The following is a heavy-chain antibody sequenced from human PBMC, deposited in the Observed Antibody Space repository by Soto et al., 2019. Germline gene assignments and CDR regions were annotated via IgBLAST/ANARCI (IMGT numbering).Heavy chain of an antibody. V-gene: IGHV2-5*02. CDR3: VHRPTMTSHDY. CDR2: IYGDDDK. Sequence: SGPTLVNPTQTLTLTCTFSGFSLTTNRVVVGWVRQPPGKAPSWLAFIYGDDDKRYSPSLWSRLTITKDTSKNQVVLTMTNLATVDTATYYCVHRPTMTSHDYWGPGTLVTVSS. J-gene: IGHJ4*01. CDR1: GFSLTTNRVV. D-gene: IGHD4-17*01.